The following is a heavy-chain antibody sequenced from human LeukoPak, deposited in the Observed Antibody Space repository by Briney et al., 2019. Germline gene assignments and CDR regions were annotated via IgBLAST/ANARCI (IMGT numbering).Heavy chain of an antibody. V-gene: IGHV1-2*02. J-gene: IGHJ5*02. CDR1: GYTFTGYY. CDR2: INPNSGGT. D-gene: IGHD2-2*01. Sequence: ASVKVSCKASGYTFTGYYMHWVRQAPGQGLEWMGWINPNSGGTNYAQKFQGRVTMTRDTSISTAYMELSRLRSDDTAVYYCARAGAVPAAMIRNWFDPWGQGTLVTVSS. CDR3: ARAGAVPAAMIRNWFDP.